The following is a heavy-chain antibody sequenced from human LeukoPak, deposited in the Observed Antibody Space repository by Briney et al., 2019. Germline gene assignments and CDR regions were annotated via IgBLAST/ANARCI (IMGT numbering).Heavy chain of an antibody. J-gene: IGHJ6*03. Sequence: SETLSLTCTVSGGSISSSSYYWGWIRQPPGKGLEWIGSIYYSGSTYYNPSLKSRVTISVDTSKDQFSLKLSSVTAADTAVYYCARLRYYDSSGYYYYYYYMDVWGKGTTVTVSS. CDR3: ARLRYYDSSGYYYYYYYMDV. CDR1: GGSISSSSYY. V-gene: IGHV4-39*01. D-gene: IGHD3-22*01. CDR2: IYYSGST.